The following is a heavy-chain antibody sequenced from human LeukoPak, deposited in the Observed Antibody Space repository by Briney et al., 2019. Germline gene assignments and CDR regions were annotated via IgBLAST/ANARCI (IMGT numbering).Heavy chain of an antibody. CDR2: IVVGSGNT. CDR1: GFTFTSSA. V-gene: IGHV1-58*02. CDR3: ATDRVVNSGTLVDI. Sequence: GTSVKVSCKASGFTFTSSAMQWVRQARGQRLEWIGWIVVGSGNTNYAQRFQERVTITRDMSTSTAYMELSSLRSEDTAVYYCATDRVVNSGTLVDIWGQGTMVTVSS. D-gene: IGHD1-26*01. J-gene: IGHJ3*02.